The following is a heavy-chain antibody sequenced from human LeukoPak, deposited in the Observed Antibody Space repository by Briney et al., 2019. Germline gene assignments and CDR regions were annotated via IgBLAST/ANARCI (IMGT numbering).Heavy chain of an antibody. J-gene: IGHJ4*02. D-gene: IGHD2-15*01. Sequence: ASVKVSCKASGYTFTSYAMHWVRQAPGQRLEWVGWINAGNGNTKYSQKFQGRVTITRDTSASTAYMELSSLRSEDTAVYYCARDRKETAATSLFGYYFDYWGQGTLVTVSS. CDR3: ARDRKETAATSLFGYYFDY. CDR2: INAGNGNT. CDR1: GYTFTSYA. V-gene: IGHV1-3*01.